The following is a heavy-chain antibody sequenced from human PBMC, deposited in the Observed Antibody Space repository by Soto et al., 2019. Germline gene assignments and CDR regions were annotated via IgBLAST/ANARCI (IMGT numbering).Heavy chain of an antibody. D-gene: IGHD3-16*01. CDR1: GGSISSYY. J-gene: IGHJ6*03. CDR2: IYYSGST. Sequence: ETLSLTCTVSGGSISSYYWSWIRQPPGKGLEWIGYIYYSGSTNYNPSLESRVTISVDTSKNQFSLKLSSVTAADTAVYYCARAGYDYIWGTHYYYMDVWGKGTTVTVSS. V-gene: IGHV4-59*01. CDR3: ARAGYDYIWGTHYYYMDV.